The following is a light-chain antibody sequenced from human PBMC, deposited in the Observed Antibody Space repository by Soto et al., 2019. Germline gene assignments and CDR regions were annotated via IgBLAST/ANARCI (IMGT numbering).Light chain of an antibody. V-gene: IGKV3-15*01. J-gene: IGKJ2*02. CDR2: AAS. CDR1: QNINNN. Sequence: EIVMTQSPATLSVSPGEKATLSCRASQNINNNLAWYHQRPGQAPRLLIYAASNRATGLPVSFSGSGSGTEFPLTISSLQSEDFAVYYCQQYNNWPPRTFGQGTKLEIK. CDR3: QQYNNWPPRT.